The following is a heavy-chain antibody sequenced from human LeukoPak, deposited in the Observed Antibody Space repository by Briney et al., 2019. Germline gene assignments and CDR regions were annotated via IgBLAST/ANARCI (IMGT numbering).Heavy chain of an antibody. Sequence: SETLSLTCAVYGGSFSGYYWSWIRQPPGKGLEWIGEINHSGSTNYNPSLKSRVTISVDTSKNQFSLKLSSVTAADTAVYYCVRDNGDYWNWFDPWGQGTLVTVSS. CDR2: INHSGST. D-gene: IGHD4-17*01. J-gene: IGHJ5*02. V-gene: IGHV4-34*01. CDR1: GGSFSGYY. CDR3: VRDNGDYWNWFDP.